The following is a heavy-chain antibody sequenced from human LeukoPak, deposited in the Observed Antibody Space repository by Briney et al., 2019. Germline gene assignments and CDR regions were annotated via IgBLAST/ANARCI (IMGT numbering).Heavy chain of an antibody. D-gene: IGHD1-26*01. J-gene: IGHJ4*02. CDR3: ARGGQGAPLDY. CDR1: GYTFTAYY. V-gene: IGHV1-2*02. Sequence: GASVKVSCEASGYTFTAYYMHWVRQAPGQGLEWMGWINPNSGGTNYAQRFQGRVTMTRDTSISTAYMELSRLRSDDTAVYSCARGGQGAPLDYWGQGSLVTVSS. CDR2: INPNSGGT.